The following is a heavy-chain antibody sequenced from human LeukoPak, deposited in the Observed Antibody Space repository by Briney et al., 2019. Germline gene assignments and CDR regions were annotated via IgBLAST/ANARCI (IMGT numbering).Heavy chain of an antibody. CDR1: GASISSGGYY. CDR3: ARFADGGFRPYYYYYMDV. J-gene: IGHJ6*03. Sequence: SETLSLTCTVSGASISSGGYYWSWIRQHPGKGLEWIGYIYYSGSTYYNPSLKSRVTISVDTSKNQFSLKPSSVTAADTAVYYCARFADGGFRPYYYYYMDVWGKGTTVTVSS. CDR2: IYYSGST. D-gene: IGHD3-16*01. V-gene: IGHV4-31*03.